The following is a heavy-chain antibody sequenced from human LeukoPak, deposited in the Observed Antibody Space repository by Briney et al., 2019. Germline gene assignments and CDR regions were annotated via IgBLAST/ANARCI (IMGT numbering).Heavy chain of an antibody. Sequence: GGSLRLSCTASGFTFGEYAMSWFRQAPGKGLEWVGFIRSKAYGGTTEYAASVKGRFTISRDDSKSIAYLQMNSLKTEDTAVYYCTRDIVAQGPFDYWGQGTLVTVSS. J-gene: IGHJ4*02. D-gene: IGHD6-6*01. CDR2: IRSKAYGGTT. V-gene: IGHV3-49*03. CDR3: TRDIVAQGPFDY. CDR1: GFTFGEYA.